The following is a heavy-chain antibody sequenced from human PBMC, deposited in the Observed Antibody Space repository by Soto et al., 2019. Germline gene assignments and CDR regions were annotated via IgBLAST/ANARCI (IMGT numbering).Heavy chain of an antibody. J-gene: IGHJ4*02. V-gene: IGHV4-59*01. CDR1: GGSISSYY. CDR2: IYYSGST. CDR3: AREEAGAARGFDY. Sequence: QVQLQESGPGLVKPSETLSLTCTVSGGSISSYYWSWIRQPPGKGLEWIGNIYYSGSTNYNPSLKSRVTISVDTSKNQFSLKLSSVTAADTAVYYCAREEAGAARGFDYWGQGTLVTVSS. D-gene: IGHD6-6*01.